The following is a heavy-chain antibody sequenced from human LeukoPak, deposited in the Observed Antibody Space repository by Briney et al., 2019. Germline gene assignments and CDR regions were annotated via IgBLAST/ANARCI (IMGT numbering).Heavy chain of an antibody. D-gene: IGHD5-18*01. V-gene: IGHV1-69*13. CDR3: ARTRTAMAPFMAFDI. CDR1: GGTFSSYA. CDR2: IIPIFGTA. J-gene: IGHJ3*02. Sequence: ASVKVSCKASGGTFSSYAISWVRQAPGQGLEWMGGIIPIFGTANYAQKFQGRVTITADESTSTAYMELSSLRSEDTAVYYCARTRTAMAPFMAFDIWGQGTMVTVSS.